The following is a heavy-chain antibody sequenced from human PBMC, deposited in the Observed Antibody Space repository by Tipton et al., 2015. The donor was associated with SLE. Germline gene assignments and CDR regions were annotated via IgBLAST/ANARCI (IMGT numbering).Heavy chain of an antibody. D-gene: IGHD2-21*01. J-gene: IGHJ2*01. Sequence: TLSLTCTVSGYSISSGYFWGWIRQPPGKGLEWIGSIYHSGSTYYNPSLKSRITISVDTPKNQFSLELNSVTAADTAVYCCARGRSRRMIPTSFDYWYFDLWGRGTLVTVSS. CDR2: IYHSGST. CDR1: GYSISSGYF. V-gene: IGHV4-38-2*02. CDR3: ARGRSRRMIPTSFDYWYFDL.